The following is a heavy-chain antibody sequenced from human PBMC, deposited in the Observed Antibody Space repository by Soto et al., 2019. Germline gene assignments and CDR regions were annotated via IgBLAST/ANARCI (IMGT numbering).Heavy chain of an antibody. CDR2: TTHSGST. V-gene: IGHV4-34*01. Sequence: QVQLPQWGAGLLKPSETLSLTCAVYGGSFSGYYWSWIRQPPGKGLEWIGETTHSGSTNYNPSLKSRVTISVDTSKNQFSLKLSSVTAADTAVYYCARGRGTRFSRRLWVYYFDYWGQGTLVTVSS. CDR1: GGSFSGYY. CDR3: ARGRGTRFSRRLWVYYFDY. J-gene: IGHJ4*02. D-gene: IGHD3-9*01.